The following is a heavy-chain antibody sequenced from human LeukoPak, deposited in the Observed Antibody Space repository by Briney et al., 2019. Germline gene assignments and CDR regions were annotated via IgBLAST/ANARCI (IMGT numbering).Heavy chain of an antibody. CDR3: ASLARWFGES. CDR2: ISHSGKT. CDR1: DYSISSGYY. V-gene: IGHV4-38-2*02. D-gene: IGHD3-10*01. J-gene: IGHJ5*02. Sequence: SETLSLTCTVSDYSISSGYYWGWIRQSPGKGLEWIGSISHSGKTFYNPSLQTRVTISVDTSKNQFSLKLSSVTAADTAVYYCASLARWFGESWGQGTLVTVSS.